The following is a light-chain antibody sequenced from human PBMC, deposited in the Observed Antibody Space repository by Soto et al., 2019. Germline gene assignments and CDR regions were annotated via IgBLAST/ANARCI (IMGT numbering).Light chain of an antibody. CDR2: DAS. J-gene: IGKJ5*01. V-gene: IGKV3-11*01. Sequence: VLKPSPFTRGLTPAGGGPLSCRAIQSLRTNSLAWYQQKPGQAPRLLIYDASNRATGIPARFSGSGSGTDFTLTISSLEPEDFAVYYGQQRSNWPPITSGQRSRLDI. CDR1: QSLRTN. CDR3: QQRSNWPPIT.